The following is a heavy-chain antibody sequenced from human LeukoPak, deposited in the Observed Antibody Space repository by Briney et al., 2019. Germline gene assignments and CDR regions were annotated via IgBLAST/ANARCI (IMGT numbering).Heavy chain of an antibody. Sequence: GESLRISCKGSGYSFTSYWISWVRQMPGKGLEWMGIINPGDTDSTYSPSFQGQVIISADMSISTAYLQWSSLKASDTAMYYCAVSPAAYYYGSGTYYWGQGTLVTVSS. J-gene: IGHJ4*02. CDR3: AVSPAAYYYGSGTYY. V-gene: IGHV5-51*01. D-gene: IGHD3-10*01. CDR2: INPGDTDS. CDR1: GYSFTSYW.